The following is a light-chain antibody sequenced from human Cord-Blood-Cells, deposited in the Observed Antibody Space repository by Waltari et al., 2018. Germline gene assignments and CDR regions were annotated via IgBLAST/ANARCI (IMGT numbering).Light chain of an antibody. V-gene: IGLV1-47*01. CDR3: AAWDDSLSGYG. CDR2: RNN. Sequence: QSVLTQPPSASGTPGQRVTISCSGSSSNIGSNYVYWYQQLPGTAPKLLIYRNNQRHSGVPDRFSGSKSGTSASLAISGLRSEDEADYYCAAWDDSLSGYGFGTGTKVTVL. CDR1: SSNIGSNY. J-gene: IGLJ1*01.